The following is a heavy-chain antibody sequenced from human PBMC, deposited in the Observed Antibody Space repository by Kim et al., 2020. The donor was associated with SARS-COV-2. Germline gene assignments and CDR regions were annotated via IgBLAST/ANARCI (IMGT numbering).Heavy chain of an antibody. CDR1: GFTFSTYA. Sequence: GGSLRLPCAASGFTFSTYAMSWVRQAPGKGLEWVSDISGSGGTTYYADSVKGRFTISRDNSKNTLNLLMNSLRAEDTAIYYCAQLGGGSHYYEFDCWGQGTLVTV. D-gene: IGHD2-15*01. CDR2: ISGSGGTT. J-gene: IGHJ4*02. CDR3: AQLGGGSHYYEFDC. V-gene: IGHV3-23*01.